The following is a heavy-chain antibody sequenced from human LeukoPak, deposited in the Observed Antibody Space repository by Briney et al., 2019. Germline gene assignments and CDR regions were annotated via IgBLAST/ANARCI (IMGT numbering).Heavy chain of an antibody. V-gene: IGHV1-69*05. D-gene: IGHD2-15*01. Sequence: ASVTVSCMASGGTFSSYAISWVRQAPGQGLEWMGGIIPIFGTANYAQKFQGGVTITTDESTSTAYMELSSLRSEDTAVYYCARDRSPNCSGGSCYSDLDYWGQGTLVTVSS. CDR1: GGTFSSYA. CDR2: IIPIFGTA. CDR3: ARDRSPNCSGGSCYSDLDY. J-gene: IGHJ4*02.